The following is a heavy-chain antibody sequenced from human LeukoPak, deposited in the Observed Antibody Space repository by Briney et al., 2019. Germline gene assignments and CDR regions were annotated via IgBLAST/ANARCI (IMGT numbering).Heavy chain of an antibody. CDR1: GGTFSSYA. J-gene: IGHJ4*02. D-gene: IGHD2-15*01. CDR3: ASNRPCGSCYDLFY. Sequence: ASVKVSCKASGGTFSSYAISWVRQAPGQGLEWMGGIIPIFGTANYAQKFQGRATITADESTSTAYMELSSLRSEDTAVYYCASNRPCGSCYDLFYWGQGTLVTVSP. V-gene: IGHV1-69*13. CDR2: IIPIFGTA.